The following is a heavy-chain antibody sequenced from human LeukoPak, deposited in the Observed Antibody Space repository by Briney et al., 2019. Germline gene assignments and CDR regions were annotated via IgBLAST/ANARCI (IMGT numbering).Heavy chain of an antibody. CDR1: GFTFSGYW. Sequence: GGSLRLSCAASGFTFSGYWIHWVRQAPGKGLVWVSRINSDGSSTSYADSVKGRFTISRDNAKKTLYLQMNSLRAEDTAVYYRARPSGSYYYDAFDIWGQGTMVTVSS. D-gene: IGHD3-10*01. CDR3: ARPSGSYYYDAFDI. J-gene: IGHJ3*02. V-gene: IGHV3-74*01. CDR2: INSDGSST.